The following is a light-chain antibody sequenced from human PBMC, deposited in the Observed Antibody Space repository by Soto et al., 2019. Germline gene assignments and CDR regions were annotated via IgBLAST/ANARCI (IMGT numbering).Light chain of an antibody. Sequence: DLQMTQSPSSVSASVGDRVTITCRASQVISSWLVWYQQKPGKAPKLLMFDTFSLESGVPSRFSGSRSGTEFTLTISSLQPDDYATYYCQQYNSYSPLTFGGGTKVEIK. CDR2: DTF. V-gene: IGKV1-5*01. J-gene: IGKJ4*01. CDR1: QVISSW. CDR3: QQYNSYSPLT.